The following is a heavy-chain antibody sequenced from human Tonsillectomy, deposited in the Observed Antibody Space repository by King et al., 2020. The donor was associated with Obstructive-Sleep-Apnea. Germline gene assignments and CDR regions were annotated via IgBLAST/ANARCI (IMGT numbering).Heavy chain of an antibody. V-gene: IGHV4-34*01. J-gene: IGHJ4*02. CDR3: ARGRHYYDSSGYWTSSWYYFDY. Sequence: VQLQQWGAGLLKPSETLSLTCAVYGGSFSGYYWSWIRQPPGKGLEWIGEINHSGSTNYNPSLKSRVTISVDTSKNQFSLKRSSVTAADRAVYYCARGRHYYDSSGYWTSSWYYFDYWGQGMLDTVSS. D-gene: IGHD3-22*01. CDR1: GGSFSGYY. CDR2: INHSGST.